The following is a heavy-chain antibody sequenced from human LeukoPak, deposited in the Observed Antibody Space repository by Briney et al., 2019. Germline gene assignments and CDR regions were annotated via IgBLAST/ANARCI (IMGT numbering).Heavy chain of an antibody. CDR2: ISYSGSA. D-gene: IGHD3-10*01. V-gene: IGHV4-59*01. CDR1: GGSISSYY. J-gene: IGHJ4*02. Sequence: ASQTLSLTCTVSGGSISSYYWSWIRQPPGKGLEWLGYISYSGSANYNPSLKSRVSISVDTSKNQFSLKLSSVTAADTAVYYCARSYGSGNYFDYWGQGTLVTVSS. CDR3: ARSYGSGNYFDY.